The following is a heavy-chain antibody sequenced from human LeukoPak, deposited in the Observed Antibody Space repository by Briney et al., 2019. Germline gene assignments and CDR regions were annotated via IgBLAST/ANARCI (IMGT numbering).Heavy chain of an antibody. CDR2: ISYDGSNK. CDR3: ARVVSATDFDY. V-gene: IGHV3-30*01. J-gene: IGHJ4*02. CDR1: GFTFSSYA. D-gene: IGHD2-15*01. Sequence: GGSLRLSCAASGFTFSSYAMHWVRQAPGKGLEWVAVISYDGSNKYYADSVKGRFTISRDNSKNTLYLQMNSLRAEDTAVYYCARVVSATDFDYWGQGTLVTVSS.